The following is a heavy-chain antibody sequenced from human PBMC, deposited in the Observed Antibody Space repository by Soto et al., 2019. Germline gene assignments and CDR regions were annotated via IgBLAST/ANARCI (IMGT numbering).Heavy chain of an antibody. Sequence: SETLSLTCAVYGGSFSGYYWSWIRQPPGKGLEWIGEINHSGSTNYNPSLKSRVTISVDTSKNQFSLKLSSVTAADTAVYYCARRRNRSTSRGWFDPWGQGTLVTVSS. V-gene: IGHV4-34*01. CDR3: ARRRNRSTSRGWFDP. CDR2: INHSGST. J-gene: IGHJ5*02. D-gene: IGHD1-1*01. CDR1: GGSFSGYY.